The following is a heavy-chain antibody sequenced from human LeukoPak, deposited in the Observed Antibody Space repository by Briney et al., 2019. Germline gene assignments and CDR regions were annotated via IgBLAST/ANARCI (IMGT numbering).Heavy chain of an antibody. CDR1: GFTFSSYG. CDR3: ARAVAGTRNALDI. CDR2: ISGSGGST. Sequence: GSLRLSCAASGFTFSSYGMSWVRQAPGKGLEWVSAISGSGGSTYYADSVKGRFTISRDNAKSTLYLQMNSLRAEDTAVYYCARAVAGTRNALDIWGQGTMVTVSS. V-gene: IGHV3-23*01. D-gene: IGHD6-19*01. J-gene: IGHJ3*02.